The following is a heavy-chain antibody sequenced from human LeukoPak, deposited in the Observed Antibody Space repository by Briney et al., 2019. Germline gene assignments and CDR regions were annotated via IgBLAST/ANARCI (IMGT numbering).Heavy chain of an antibody. CDR3: ARGPQKTPYYYYYYMDV. V-gene: IGHV1-8*03. J-gene: IGHJ6*03. CDR2: MNPNSGNT. CDR1: GYTFTSYD. Sequence: ASVKVSCKASGYTFTSYDINWVRQATGQGLEWMGWMNPNSGNTGYAQKFQGGVTITRNTSISTAYMELSSLRSEDTAVYYCARGPQKTPYYYYYYMDVWGKGTTVTVSS.